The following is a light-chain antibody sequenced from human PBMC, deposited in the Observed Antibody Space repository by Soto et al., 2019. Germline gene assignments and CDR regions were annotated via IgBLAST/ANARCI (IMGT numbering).Light chain of an antibody. CDR3: QQYGSSPPFT. CDR2: DAS. V-gene: IGKV3-20*01. Sequence: EVVLTQSPATLSLSPGERATLSCRASESVNNYLAWYQQKPGQAPRLLIYDASNRATGIPDRFSGSGSGTDFTLTISRLEPEDFAVYYCQQYGSSPPFTFGPGTKVDIK. J-gene: IGKJ3*01. CDR1: ESVNNY.